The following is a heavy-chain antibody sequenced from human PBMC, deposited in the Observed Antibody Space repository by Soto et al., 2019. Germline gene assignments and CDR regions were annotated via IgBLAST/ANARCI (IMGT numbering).Heavy chain of an antibody. Sequence: SETLSLTCTVSGGSVSSGSYYWSWIRQPPXKGLEWIGYIYYSGSTNYNPSLKSRVTISVDTSKNQFSLKLSSVTAADTAVYYCARGPLYYYDRSGYFFYGAFDIWGQGTMVTVSS. CDR1: GGSVSSGSYY. J-gene: IGHJ3*02. CDR2: IYYSGST. D-gene: IGHD3-22*01. CDR3: ARGPLYYYDRSGYFFYGAFDI. V-gene: IGHV4-61*01.